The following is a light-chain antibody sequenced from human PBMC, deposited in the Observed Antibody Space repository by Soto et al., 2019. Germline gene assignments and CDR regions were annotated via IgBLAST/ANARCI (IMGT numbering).Light chain of an antibody. CDR2: EIN. Sequence: CSLSQPPAASGSPGQSVSISCTGTRSDVVAYDYVSWYQQHPGKAPKLMIYEINKRPSGVPDRFSGSKSGTTASLTVSGLQAEDEADYHCSSFAGSNNFPYVFGTGTKVTVL. CDR3: SSFAGSNNFPYV. CDR1: RSDVVAYDY. J-gene: IGLJ1*01. V-gene: IGLV2-8*01.